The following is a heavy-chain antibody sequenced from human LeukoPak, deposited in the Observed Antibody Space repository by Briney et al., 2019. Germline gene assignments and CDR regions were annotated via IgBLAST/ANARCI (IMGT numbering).Heavy chain of an antibody. CDR2: IIPIFGRT. CDR1: GDTFINYA. V-gene: IGHV1-69*13. D-gene: IGHD3-22*01. CDR3: ATSGHYDSGGYFYYFDY. J-gene: IGHJ4*02. Sequence: SVKVSCKASGDTFINYAVSWVRQAPGQGLEWMGGIIPIFGRTNYTQKFQGRVTITADDSMTTAYMELSSLRSEDTAMYYCATSGHYDSGGYFYYFDYWGQGALVTVSS.